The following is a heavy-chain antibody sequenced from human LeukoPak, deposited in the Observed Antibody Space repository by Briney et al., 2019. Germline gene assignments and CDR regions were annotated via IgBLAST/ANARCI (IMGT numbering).Heavy chain of an antibody. CDR2: ISAYNGNT. CDR3: ARDLGSSWSDMHFDY. CDR1: GYTFTSYG. J-gene: IGHJ4*02. Sequence: GASVKVSCKASGYTFTSYGISWVRQAPGQGLEWMGWISAYNGNTNYAQTLQGRVTMTTDTSTSTAYMELRSLRSDDTAVYYCARDLGSSWSDMHFDYWGQATLVTVSS. V-gene: IGHV1-18*01. D-gene: IGHD6-13*01.